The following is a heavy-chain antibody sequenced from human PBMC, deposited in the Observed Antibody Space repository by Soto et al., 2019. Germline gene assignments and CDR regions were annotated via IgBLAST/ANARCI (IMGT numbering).Heavy chain of an antibody. Sequence: GSGPTLVNPTQTLTLTCTFSGFSLNTREMCVSWIRQPPGKALEWLGRIGGDDDTYYSSSLQTRLTISKDTSENQVVLTLTNMGPEDTATYYCARIPAGGTNLYYYMDVWGKGTTVTVSS. J-gene: IGHJ6*03. CDR3: ARIPAGGTNLYYYMDV. CDR1: GFSLNTREMC. D-gene: IGHD6-13*01. V-gene: IGHV2-70*11. CDR2: IGGDDDT.